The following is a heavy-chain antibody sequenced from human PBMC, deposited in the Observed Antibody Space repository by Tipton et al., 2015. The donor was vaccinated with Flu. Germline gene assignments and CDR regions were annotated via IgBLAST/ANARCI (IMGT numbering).Heavy chain of an antibody. J-gene: IGHJ6*02. D-gene: IGHD3-22*01. V-gene: IGHV4-39*07. CDR2: VYYSGST. Sequence: TLSLTCTVSGVSLTSSSYYWGWIRQPPGKGLEWIGSVYYSGSTYYNPSLKSRVTMPVDTSKNQFSLRLTSVTAADTAVYYCARVQGATYDSTDGTFMPQFYFGMDVWGQVTTVTVSS. CDR1: GVSLTSSSYY. CDR3: ARVQGATYDSTDGTFMPQFYFGMDV.